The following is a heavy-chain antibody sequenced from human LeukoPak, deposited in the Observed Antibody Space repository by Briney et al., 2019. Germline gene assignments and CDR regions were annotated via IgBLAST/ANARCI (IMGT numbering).Heavy chain of an antibody. D-gene: IGHD3-3*01. V-gene: IGHV3-7*03. J-gene: IGHJ4*02. Sequence: GGSLRLSCAASGFTFSSYWMSWVRQAPGKGLEWEANIKQDGSEKYYVDSVKGRFTISRDNAKNSLYLQMNSLRAEDTAVYYCAREATVYYDFWSGYYTSFYFDYWGQGTLVTVSS. CDR1: GFTFSSYW. CDR3: AREATVYYDFWSGYYTSFYFDY. CDR2: IKQDGSEK.